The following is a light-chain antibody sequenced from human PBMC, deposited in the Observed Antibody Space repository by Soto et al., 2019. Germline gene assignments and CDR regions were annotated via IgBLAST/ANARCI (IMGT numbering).Light chain of an antibody. CDR3: QQRHNCPIT. V-gene: IGKV3-11*01. J-gene: IGKJ5*01. CDR1: QTIRGL. Sequence: DIVLTQSPSTLHLSPGERATLSCRTSQTIRGLLNWYQQRPGQAPRLLIYDTFNRATDIPASFSDSGSGPEFILSFSRLYPEDFGDYFFQQRHNCPITFGQGTRLDIQ. CDR2: DTF.